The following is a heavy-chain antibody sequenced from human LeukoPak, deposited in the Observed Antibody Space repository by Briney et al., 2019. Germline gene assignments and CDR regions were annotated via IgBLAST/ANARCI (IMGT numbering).Heavy chain of an antibody. V-gene: IGHV4-31*03. CDR1: GGSISSGGYY. Sequence: SETLSLTCTVSGGSISSGGYYWSWIRQHPGKGLEWIGYIYYSGSTYYNPSLKSRVTISVDTTKNQFSLKLSSVTAADTAVYYCASGQDYGDFSGGETYYFDYWGQGTLVPVSS. J-gene: IGHJ4*02. D-gene: IGHD4-17*01. CDR3: ASGQDYGDFSGGETYYFDY. CDR2: IYYSGST.